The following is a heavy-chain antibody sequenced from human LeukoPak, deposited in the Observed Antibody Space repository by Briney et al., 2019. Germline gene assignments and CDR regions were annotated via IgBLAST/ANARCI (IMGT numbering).Heavy chain of an antibody. D-gene: IGHD4-17*01. CDR1: GYSISSGYH. V-gene: IGHV4-38-2*02. J-gene: IGHJ5*01. CDR3: ARGWDYGDYYWFDS. CDR2: IYHSGST. Sequence: SETLSLTCTVSGYSISSGYHWGWIRQPPGKGLEWIGTIYHSGSTYYNPSLKSRVTISVDTSKNQFSLRLSSVTAADTAVFYCARGWDYGDYYWFDSWGQGTLVTVSS.